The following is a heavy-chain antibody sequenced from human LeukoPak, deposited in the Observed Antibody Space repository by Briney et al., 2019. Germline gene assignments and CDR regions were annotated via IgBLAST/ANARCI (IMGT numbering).Heavy chain of an antibody. CDR1: GGTFSSYA. CDR3: ARVSVYGDYVVDY. CDR2: IIPIFGTA. Sequence: SVKVSCKASGGTFSSYAISWVRQAPGQGLEWMGGIIPIFGTANYAQKFQGGVTITTDESTSTAYMELSSLRSEDTAVYYCARVSVYGDYVVDYWGQGTLVTVSS. D-gene: IGHD4-17*01. V-gene: IGHV1-69*05. J-gene: IGHJ4*02.